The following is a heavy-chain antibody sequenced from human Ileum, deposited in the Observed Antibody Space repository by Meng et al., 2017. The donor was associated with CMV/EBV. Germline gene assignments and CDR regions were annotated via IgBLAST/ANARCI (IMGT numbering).Heavy chain of an antibody. CDR1: FTFSSYS. CDR3: ARVSYCSSTSCYHYFDY. J-gene: IGHJ4*02. D-gene: IGHD2-2*01. CDR2: ISSSSSYI. Sequence: FTFSSYSMNWVRQAPGKGLEWVSSISSSSSYIYYADSVKGRFTISRDNAKNSLYLQMNSLRAEDTAVYYCARVSYCSSTSCYHYFDYWGQGTLVTSPQ. V-gene: IGHV3-21*01.